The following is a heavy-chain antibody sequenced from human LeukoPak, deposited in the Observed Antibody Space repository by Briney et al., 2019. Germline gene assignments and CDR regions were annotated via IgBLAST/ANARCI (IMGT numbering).Heavy chain of an antibody. J-gene: IGHJ6*02. Sequence: GGSLRLSCAASGFTFSNYAMSWVRQAPGKGLEWVSAISDSGGSTYYADSVKGRFTISRDNSKNTLYLQMDSLRAEDTAVYYCARVDSFCSGEGCYYYYGMDVWGQGTTVTVSS. CDR1: GFTFSNYA. V-gene: IGHV3-23*01. D-gene: IGHD2-15*01. CDR2: ISDSGGST. CDR3: ARVDSFCSGEGCYYYYGMDV.